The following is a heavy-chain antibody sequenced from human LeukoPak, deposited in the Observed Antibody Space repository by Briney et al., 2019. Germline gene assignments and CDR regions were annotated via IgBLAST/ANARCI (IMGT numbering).Heavy chain of an antibody. CDR2: MYRTGNT. CDR3: AREGTYGWYNWFDP. J-gene: IGHJ5*02. CDR1: GGSISSYY. Sequence: SETLSLTCTVSGGSISSYYWSWIRQPPGKGLEWIGYMYRTGNTNYNPSLKSRVTITPDTSKNQFSLRLTSVTAADTAVYYCAREGTYGWYNWFDPWGQGTLVTVSS. D-gene: IGHD6-19*01. V-gene: IGHV4-59*01.